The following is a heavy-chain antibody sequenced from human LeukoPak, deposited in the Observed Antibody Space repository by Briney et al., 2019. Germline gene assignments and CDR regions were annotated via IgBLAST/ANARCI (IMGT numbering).Heavy chain of an antibody. CDR1: GYTITELS. CDR2: FDPEDGET. J-gene: IGHJ4*02. CDR3: ARGVAVAGTYYFDY. D-gene: IGHD6-19*01. V-gene: IGHV1-24*01. Sequence: GASVKVSCKVSGYTITELSMHWVRQAPGKGLEWMGGFDPEDGETIYAQKFQGRVTMTEDTSTDTAYMELSSLRAEDTAVYYCARGVAVAGTYYFDYWGQGTLVTVSS.